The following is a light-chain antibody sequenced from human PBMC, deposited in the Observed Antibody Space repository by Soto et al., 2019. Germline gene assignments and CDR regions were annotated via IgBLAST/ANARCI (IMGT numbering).Light chain of an antibody. Sequence: DLVLTQSPDSLAVSLGERATISCRAIHSLFDTTYKKTSLAWYQQSPGQPPKLLIYWASTRQSGVPDRFSGGGPATDFTLTISRLQAEDGAIYYCHQDYSIPYTFGRGTRLEI. CDR3: HQDYSIPYT. CDR2: WAS. CDR1: HSLFDTTYKKTS. J-gene: IGKJ2*01. V-gene: IGKV4-1*01.